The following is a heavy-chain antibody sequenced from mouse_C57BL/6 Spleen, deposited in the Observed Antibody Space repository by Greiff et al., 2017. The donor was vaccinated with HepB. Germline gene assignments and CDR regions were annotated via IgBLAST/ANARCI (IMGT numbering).Heavy chain of an antibody. D-gene: IGHD4-1*01. CDR1: GYAFSSYW. CDR3: ARTELGRAMDY. V-gene: IGHV1-80*01. Sequence: QVQLKQSGAELVKPGASVKISCKASGYAFSSYWMNWVKQRPGKGLEWIGQIYPGDGDTNYNGKFKGKATLTADKSSSTAYMQLSSLTSEDSAVYFCARTELGRAMDYWGQGTSVTVSS. CDR2: IYPGDGDT. J-gene: IGHJ4*01.